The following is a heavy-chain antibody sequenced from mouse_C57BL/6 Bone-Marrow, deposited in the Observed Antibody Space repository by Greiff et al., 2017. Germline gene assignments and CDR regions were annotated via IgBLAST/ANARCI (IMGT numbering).Heavy chain of an antibody. D-gene: IGHD3-2*02. CDR3: VRLSGTTDYDAMDY. CDR1: GFSFNTYA. CDR2: IRSKSNNYAT. J-gene: IGHJ4*01. V-gene: IGHV10-1*01. Sequence: EVNVVESGGGLVQPKGSLKLSCAASGFSFNTYAMNWVRQAPGKGLEWVARIRSKSNNYATYYADSVKDRFTISRDDSESMLYLQMNNLKTEDTAMYYCVRLSGTTDYDAMDYWGQGTSVTVAS.